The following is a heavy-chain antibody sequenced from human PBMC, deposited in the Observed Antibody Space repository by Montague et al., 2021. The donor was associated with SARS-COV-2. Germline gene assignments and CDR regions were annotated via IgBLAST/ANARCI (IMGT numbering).Heavy chain of an antibody. CDR1: GASFSGHY. J-gene: IGHJ2*01. Sequence: SETLSLTCAASGASFSGHYWNWIRQSPGKGLEWIGEINHRGSSNSNPALKSRVTISVDTSKNQFSLNLSSVTAADTAVYYCAASPDNAPWYFDLWGRGTLVTVSS. CDR2: INHRGSS. D-gene: IGHD1-14*01. V-gene: IGHV4-34*01. CDR3: AASPDNAPWYFDL.